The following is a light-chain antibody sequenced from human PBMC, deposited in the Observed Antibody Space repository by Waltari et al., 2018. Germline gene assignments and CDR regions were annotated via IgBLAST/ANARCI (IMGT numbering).Light chain of an antibody. CDR1: SSNIGVHYA. CDR2: GNS. J-gene: IGLJ3*02. Sequence: QSVLTQPPSVSGAPVQRVTISCTGGSSNIGVHYAVPRYQQLPGTAPKPRISGNSNRPSGVPDRCSGSKSGTSASLAITGLQTKDEAVYYCQSYDSSLSAVVFGGGTKLTVL. V-gene: IGLV1-40*01. CDR3: QSYDSSLSAVV.